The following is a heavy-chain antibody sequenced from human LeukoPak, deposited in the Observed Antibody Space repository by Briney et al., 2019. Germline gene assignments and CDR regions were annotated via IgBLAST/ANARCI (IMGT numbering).Heavy chain of an antibody. CDR1: GYSFTSYW. Sequence: PGESLKISCKGSGYSFTSYWIGWVRQMPGKGLEWMGIIYPGDSDTRYSPSFQGQVTISANKSISTAYLQWSSLKASDTAIYYCARRELGILYYFDYWGQGTLVTVSS. J-gene: IGHJ4*02. CDR2: IYPGDSDT. CDR3: ARRELGILYYFDY. V-gene: IGHV5-51*01. D-gene: IGHD7-27*01.